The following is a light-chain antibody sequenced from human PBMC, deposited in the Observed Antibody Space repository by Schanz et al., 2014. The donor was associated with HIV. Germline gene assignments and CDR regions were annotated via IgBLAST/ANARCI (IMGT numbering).Light chain of an antibody. J-gene: IGKJ1*01. Sequence: EIVMTQSAATLSVSPGERVTLSCRASQSLSSNLAWYQQKPGQAPSLLIYAASDRATGVPARFSGSGSGTDFTLTISRLEPEDFAVYYCQQYSSSSSTFGQGTKVEIK. V-gene: IGKV3D-15*01. CDR2: AAS. CDR3: QQYSSSSST. CDR1: QSLSSN.